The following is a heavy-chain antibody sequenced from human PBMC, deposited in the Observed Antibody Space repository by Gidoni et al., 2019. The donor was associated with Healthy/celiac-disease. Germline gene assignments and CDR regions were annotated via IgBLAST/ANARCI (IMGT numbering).Heavy chain of an antibody. J-gene: IGHJ4*02. D-gene: IGHD1-26*01. CDR1: GVPFSSYA. V-gene: IGHV1-69*06. Sequence: QVQLVQSGAEVQKPGSSVKVSCKASGVPFSSYAISWVRQAPGQGLEWMGGIIPIFGTANYAQKFQGRVTITADKSTSTAYMELSSLRSEDTAVYYCATLSTFYSGSYYAYFDYWGQGTLVTVSS. CDR2: IIPIFGTA. CDR3: ATLSTFYSGSYYAYFDY.